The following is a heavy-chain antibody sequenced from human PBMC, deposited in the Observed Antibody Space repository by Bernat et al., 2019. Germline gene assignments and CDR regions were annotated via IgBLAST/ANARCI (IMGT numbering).Heavy chain of an antibody. J-gene: IGHJ4*02. V-gene: IGHV3-43*02. Sequence: EVQLVESGGGAVQPGGSLRLSCAPSGFIFHAYVMHWVRQAPGMGLEGVSRINHDSSGTSYADSVRGRFTISRDNSKNSLYLQMNSLRVEDTALYCCVKDNANWAFDYWGRGTLVTVSS. CDR2: INHDSSGT. D-gene: IGHD1-1*01. CDR3: VKDNANWAFDY. CDR1: GFIFHAYV.